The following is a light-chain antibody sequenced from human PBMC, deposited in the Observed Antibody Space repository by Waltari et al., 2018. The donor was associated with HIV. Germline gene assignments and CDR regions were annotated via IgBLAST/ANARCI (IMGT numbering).Light chain of an antibody. CDR2: EVS. CDR3: GSYTSISTQYV. CDR1: SSDVGGYNY. Sequence: QSALTQPPSVSGSPGQSITISCTGTSSDVGGYNYVSWYQQHPAKAPKLMIYEVSPRPSGVSNRFSGSKSGNTASRTISGLQAEDEADYYCGSYTSISTQYVFGTGTRVTVL. J-gene: IGLJ1*01. V-gene: IGLV2-14*01.